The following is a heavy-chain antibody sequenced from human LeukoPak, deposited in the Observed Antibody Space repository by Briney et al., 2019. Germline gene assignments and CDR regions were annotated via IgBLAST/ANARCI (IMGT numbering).Heavy chain of an antibody. Sequence: GRSLRLSCAASGFTFDDYAMHWVRHAPGKGLEWASSISWNSGSIGYADSVKGRFTISRDNAKNSLYLQMNSLRAEDTALYYCAKPDRDYYGMDVWGQGTTVTVSS. CDR2: ISWNSGSI. CDR1: GFTFDDYA. J-gene: IGHJ6*02. V-gene: IGHV3-9*01. CDR3: AKPDRDYYGMDV.